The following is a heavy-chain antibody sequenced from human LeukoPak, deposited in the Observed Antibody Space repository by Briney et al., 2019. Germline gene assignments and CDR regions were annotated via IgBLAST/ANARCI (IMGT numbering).Heavy chain of an antibody. CDR3: AKPSTFYGDYAGVDY. CDR1: GFTFSSYA. CDR2: ISGSGGST. J-gene: IGHJ4*02. D-gene: IGHD4-17*01. V-gene: IGHV3-23*01. Sequence: PGGSLRLSCAASGFTFSSYAMNWVRQAPGKGLEWVSAISGSGGSTYYADSVKGRFTISRDNSKNTLYLQMNSLRAEDTAVYYCAKPSTFYGDYAGVDYWGQGTLVTVSS.